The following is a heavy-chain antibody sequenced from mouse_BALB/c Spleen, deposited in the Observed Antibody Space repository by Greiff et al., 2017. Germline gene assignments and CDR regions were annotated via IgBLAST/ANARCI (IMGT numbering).Heavy chain of an antibody. J-gene: IGHJ3*01. CDR1: GYAFTSYY. Sequence: EVQLQQSGPGLVKPWASVKLSCTASGYAFTSYYMCWMMQSLGKSLEWIGYIVPYNGGTSYNQKFKGKATLTVDKSSITAYLHFNRLTSEDSAVYYCARYNCGFAYWGQGTLVTVSA. CDR3: ARYNCGFAY. CDR2: IVPYNGGT. D-gene: IGHD1-3*01. V-gene: IGHV1S135*01.